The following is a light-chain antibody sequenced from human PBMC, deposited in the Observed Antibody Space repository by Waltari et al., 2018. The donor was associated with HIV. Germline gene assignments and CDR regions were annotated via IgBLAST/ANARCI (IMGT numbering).Light chain of an antibody. CDR1: SCHSTYS. J-gene: IGLJ3*02. Sequence: QVVLTQSPSASASLGASVNLTCTLTSCHSTYSIAWHQQRPEKGPRYLMKLNYDGSHTKGDGIPDRFSGSSSGAERFLTISSLQSEDEADYFCQTWGTGVRGVFGGGTKLTVL. CDR2: LNYDGSH. CDR3: QTWGTGVRGV. V-gene: IGLV4-69*01.